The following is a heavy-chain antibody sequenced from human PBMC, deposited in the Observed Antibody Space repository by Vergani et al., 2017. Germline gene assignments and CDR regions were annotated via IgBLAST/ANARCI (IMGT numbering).Heavy chain of an antibody. CDR1: GGTFSSYA. D-gene: IGHD1-26*01. J-gene: IGHJ3*02. V-gene: IGHV1-69*09. Sequence: QVQLVQSGAEVKKPGSSVKVSCKASGGTFSSYAISWVRQAPGQGLEWMGRIIPILGIANYAQKFQGRVTITADKSTSTAYMELSSLRSEDTAVYYCARVGAYSGTLAGAFDIWGQGTMVTVSS. CDR2: IIPILGIA. CDR3: ARVGAYSGTLAGAFDI.